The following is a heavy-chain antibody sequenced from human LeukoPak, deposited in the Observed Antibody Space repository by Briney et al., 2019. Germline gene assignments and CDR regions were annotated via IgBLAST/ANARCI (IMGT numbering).Heavy chain of an antibody. CDR3: ARQRTVSGYYYYYMDV. J-gene: IGHJ6*03. CDR2: IYPGDSDT. Sequence: GESLKISCKGSGYSFTSYLIGWVRQMPGKGLEWMGIIYPGDSDTRYSPSFQGQVTISADKSISTAYLQWSSLKASDTAMYYCARQRTVSGYYYYYMDVWGKGTTVTVSS. CDR1: GYSFTSYL. V-gene: IGHV5-51*01.